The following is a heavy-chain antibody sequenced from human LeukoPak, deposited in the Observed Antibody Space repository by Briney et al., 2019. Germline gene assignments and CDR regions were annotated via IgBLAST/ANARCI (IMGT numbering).Heavy chain of an antibody. D-gene: IGHD2-2*03. CDR3: ARKGVGSHLDS. J-gene: IGHJ4*02. CDR1: GFTFSKYA. V-gene: IGHV3-23*01. Sequence: GGSLRLSCEVSGFTFSKYAITWVRQAPGKGPEWVSGIGGSGESTYYADSVKGRFTISRDNSKDTLYLQMTSLRADDTAVYYCARKGVGSHLDSWGQGALVTVSS. CDR2: IGGSGEST.